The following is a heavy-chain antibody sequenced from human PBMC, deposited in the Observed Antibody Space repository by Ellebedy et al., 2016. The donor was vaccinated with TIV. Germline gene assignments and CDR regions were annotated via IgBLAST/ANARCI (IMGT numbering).Heavy chain of an antibody. Sequence: MPSETLSLTCTVSGGSINGYYWSWIRQPAGKGLEWIGRIYFSGRTNYNPSLKSRVTMSLDASKNQFSLKLSSVTAADTAVYYCTRGPAPSGYGMDVWGQGTTVTVSS. V-gene: IGHV4-4*07. CDR1: GGSINGYY. J-gene: IGHJ6*02. D-gene: IGHD2-2*01. CDR2: IYFSGRT. CDR3: TRGPAPSGYGMDV.